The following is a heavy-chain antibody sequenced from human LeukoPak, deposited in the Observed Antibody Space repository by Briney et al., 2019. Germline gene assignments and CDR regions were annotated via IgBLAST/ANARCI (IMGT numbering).Heavy chain of an antibody. J-gene: IGHJ4*02. CDR1: GFTFSNYA. Sequence: GGSLRLSCAASGFTFSNYAMSWVRQTPGKGLEWVSGLIDSGSTTYYVDFVKGRFTISRDNFKNTLFLQMNSLRVEDTATYYCVKRGNYMWGSYPFDYWGQGARVTVSS. V-gene: IGHV3-23*01. D-gene: IGHD3-16*02. CDR3: VKRGNYMWGSYPFDY. CDR2: LIDSGSTT.